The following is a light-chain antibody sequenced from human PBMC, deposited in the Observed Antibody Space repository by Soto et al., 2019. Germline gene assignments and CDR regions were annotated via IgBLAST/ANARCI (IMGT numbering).Light chain of an antibody. CDR3: KHSNSYSEA. CDR1: PSISSW. V-gene: IGKV1-5*03. J-gene: IGKJ1*01. CDR2: KAS. Sequence: DIRMTQSPSTLSASVGDRVSITCRSSPSISSWLAWYQQKPGKAPKLLIYKASTLKSGVPSRFSGSGSGTEFTLAISSLQPDDVATYYCKHSNSYSEAFGQGTKVDI.